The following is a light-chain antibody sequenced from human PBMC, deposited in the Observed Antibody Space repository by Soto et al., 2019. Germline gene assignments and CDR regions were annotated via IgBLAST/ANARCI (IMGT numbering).Light chain of an antibody. V-gene: IGKV3-11*01. J-gene: IGKJ1*01. CDR1: QSVSSS. CDR3: QQRSNWPPT. CDR2: DAS. Sequence: ETVLTQSPATLSLSPGERATLSCRASQSVSSSLGWYQQKPGQAPRLHIYDASNRATGIPARFSGSGSGTDFILTISSLEPEDFAVYYCQQRSNWPPTFGQGTKVEIK.